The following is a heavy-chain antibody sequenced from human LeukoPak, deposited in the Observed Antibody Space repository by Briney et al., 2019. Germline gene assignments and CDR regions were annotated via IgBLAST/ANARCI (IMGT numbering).Heavy chain of an antibody. CDR2: IIPILGIA. J-gene: IGHJ3*02. V-gene: IGHV1-69*04. CDR3: ARDLRVDTTMVKPFDI. CDR1: GGTFSSYA. D-gene: IGHD5-18*01. Sequence: SVKVSCKASGGTFSSYAISWVRQAPGQGLEWMGRIIPILGIANYAQKFQGRVTITADKSTSTAYMELSSLRSEDTAVYYCARDLRVDTTMVKPFDIWGQGTMVTVSS.